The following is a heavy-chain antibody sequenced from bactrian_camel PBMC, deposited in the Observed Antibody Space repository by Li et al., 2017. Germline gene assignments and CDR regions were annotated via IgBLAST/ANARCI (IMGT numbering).Heavy chain of an antibody. Sequence: HVQLVESGGGSVQARGSLRLSCTASELTFDTYAMAWFRQAPGKEREGVATVDNAGSSDYTDSVSGRFTISKDNAKDTDTLYLEMNNLEPEDSAMYYCAAAAFGSVGACDTARREYNAWGQGTQVTVS. CDR1: ELTFDTYA. J-gene: IGHJ4*01. CDR3: AAAAFGSVGACDTARREYNA. CDR2: VDNAGSS. D-gene: IGHD6*01. V-gene: IGHV3S55*01.